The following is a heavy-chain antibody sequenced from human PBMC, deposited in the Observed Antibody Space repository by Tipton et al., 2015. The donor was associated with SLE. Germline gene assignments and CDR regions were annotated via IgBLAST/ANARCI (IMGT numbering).Heavy chain of an antibody. Sequence: SLRLSCAASGFTFEEYAMHWVRQAPGKGLEWVSGISWNRGSIGYAVSVKGRFAISRDNAKKSLFLQMNSLRVDDTALYYCAKGLVGTAFADWGQGTLVTVSS. J-gene: IGHJ4*02. CDR3: AKGLVGTAFAD. CDR2: ISWNRGSI. V-gene: IGHV3-9*01. D-gene: IGHD2-8*02. CDR1: GFTFEEYA.